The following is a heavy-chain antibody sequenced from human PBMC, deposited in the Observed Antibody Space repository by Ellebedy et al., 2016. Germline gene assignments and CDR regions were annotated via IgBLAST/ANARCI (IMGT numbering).Heavy chain of an antibody. J-gene: IGHJ4*02. V-gene: IGHV3-9*01. CDR2: ISWNSGSI. CDR3: AKDRDRWSNFDY. CDR1: GFTFDDYG. D-gene: IGHD4-23*01. Sequence: GGSLRLXXAASGFTFDDYGMHWVRQAPGKGLEWVSSISWNSGSIGYGDSVRGRFTISRDNAKNSLYLQMNSLSAEDTAFYYCAKDRDRWSNFDYWGQGTLVTVSS.